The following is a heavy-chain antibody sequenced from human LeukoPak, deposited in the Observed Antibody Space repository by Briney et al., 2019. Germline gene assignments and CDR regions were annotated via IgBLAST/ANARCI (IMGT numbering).Heavy chain of an antibody. CDR2: INPDSGVT. V-gene: IGHV1-2*03. J-gene: IGHJ4*02. D-gene: IGHD3-9*01. Sequence: LVASVKVSCKASGYTFTGYYIHWVRQAPGQGLEWMGWINPDSGVTNYAQKFQGRVTMTRDTSISTAYMELSRLRSDDTAVYHCARGFDWLEYYFDYWGQGTLVTVSS. CDR3: ARGFDWLEYYFDY. CDR1: GYTFTGYY.